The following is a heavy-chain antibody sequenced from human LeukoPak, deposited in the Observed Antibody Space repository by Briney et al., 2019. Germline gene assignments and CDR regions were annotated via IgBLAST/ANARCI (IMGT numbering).Heavy chain of an antibody. CDR2: IYPGDSAT. V-gene: IGHV5-51*01. CDR3: KRPAILSGLDY. D-gene: IGHD3-9*01. Sequence: GESLKISCKVSGYTFTNYCIDWVGQMPEKRLEGMDFIYPGDSATRYNPSFQRQGTISADKSITTTYLQRSRLKATAAAMDYYKRPAILSGLDYWGQGSLVSVSS. J-gene: IGHJ4*02. CDR1: GYTFTNYC.